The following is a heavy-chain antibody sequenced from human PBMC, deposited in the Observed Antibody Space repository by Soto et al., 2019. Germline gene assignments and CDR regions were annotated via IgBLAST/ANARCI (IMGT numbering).Heavy chain of an antibody. CDR2: ISSSSSYI. J-gene: IGHJ3*02. V-gene: IGHV3-21*01. Sequence: EVQLVESGGGLVKPGGSLRLSCAASGFTFSSYSMNWVRQAPGKGLEWVSSISSSSSYIYYADSVKGRFTISRDNAKNSLYLQMNSLRAEDTAVYYCASCARTPDYAFDIWGQGTMVTVSS. D-gene: IGHD2-15*01. CDR1: GFTFSSYS. CDR3: ASCARTPDYAFDI.